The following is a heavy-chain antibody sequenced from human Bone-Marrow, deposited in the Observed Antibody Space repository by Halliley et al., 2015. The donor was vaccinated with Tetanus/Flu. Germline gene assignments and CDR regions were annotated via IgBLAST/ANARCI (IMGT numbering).Heavy chain of an antibody. Sequence: GDTHYAQKVQGRVIMTIDKSTTTAYMELRSLRSDDTAVYYCARDPKNTSGWRTYFDYWGQGTLVTVSS. J-gene: IGHJ4*02. CDR3: ARDPKNTSGWRTYFDY. CDR2: GDT. V-gene: IGHV1-18*01. D-gene: IGHD6-19*01.